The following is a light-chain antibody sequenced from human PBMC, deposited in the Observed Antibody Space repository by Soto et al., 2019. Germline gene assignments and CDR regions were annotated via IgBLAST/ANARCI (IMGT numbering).Light chain of an antibody. CDR3: LQYHNLWA. CDR2: RAS. Sequence: ILMTQSPATVSVSPGESATLSCRASQNIYYNVAWYQHRPGQAPRLLIYRASTRARGVPSRFSGSGSGTEFPLTISSLQHEDFTVYSCLQYHNLWAFGQGTKVEI. J-gene: IGKJ1*01. V-gene: IGKV3-15*01. CDR1: QNIYYN.